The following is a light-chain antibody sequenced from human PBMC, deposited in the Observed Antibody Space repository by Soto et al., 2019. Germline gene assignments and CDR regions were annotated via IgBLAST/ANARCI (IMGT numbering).Light chain of an antibody. CDR2: AAS. CDR1: QSVSSSY. V-gene: IGKV3-20*01. CDR3: QKYGSSQWT. Sequence: EIVLTQSPGTLSLSPGERATLSCRASQSVSSSYLAWYQQKHGQAHRLIIYAASRRATGIQDRFSGSGSGTDFTLTIRRMEPEEFAVYYCQKYGSSQWTGGQWNQLAIK. J-gene: IGKJ1*01.